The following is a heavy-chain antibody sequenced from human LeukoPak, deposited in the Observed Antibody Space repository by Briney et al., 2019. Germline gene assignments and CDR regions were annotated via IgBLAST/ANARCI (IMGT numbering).Heavy chain of an antibody. CDR3: ARGGFHYLLHFDY. V-gene: IGHV4-31*03. J-gene: IGHJ4*02. D-gene: IGHD2/OR15-2a*01. CDR1: GGSISSGGYY. Sequence: PSETLSLTCTVSGGSISSGGYYWSWIRQHPGKGLEWIGYIYYSGSTYYNPSLKSRVTISVDTSKNQFSLKLSSVTAADTAVYYCARGGFHYLLHFDYWGQGTLVTVSS. CDR2: IYYSGST.